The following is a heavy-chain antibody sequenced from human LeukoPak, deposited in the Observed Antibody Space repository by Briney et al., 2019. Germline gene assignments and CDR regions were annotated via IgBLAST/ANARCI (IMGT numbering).Heavy chain of an antibody. J-gene: IGHJ4*02. CDR3: ARDPRYYYDSSGPIT. CDR1: GFTFSSYS. CDR2: ISSSSSYI. D-gene: IGHD3-22*01. V-gene: IGHV3-21*01. Sequence: GGSLRLSCAASGFTFSSYSMNWVRQAPGQGLEWVSSISSSSSYIYYADSVKGRFTISRDNAKNSLYLQMNSLRAEDTAVYYCARDPRYYYDSSGPITGGQGTLVTVSS.